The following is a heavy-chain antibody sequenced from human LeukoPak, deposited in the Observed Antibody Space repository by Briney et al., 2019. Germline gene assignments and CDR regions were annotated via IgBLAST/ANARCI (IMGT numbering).Heavy chain of an antibody. CDR1: GFTFSSYG. Sequence: PGRSLRLSCAASGFTFSSYGMHWVRQAPGKGLEWVAVIWFDGSNKYYADSVKGRFTISRDNSKNTLYLQMNSLRAEDTAVYYCATWHTDFDSWGQGTLVTVSS. V-gene: IGHV3-33*01. CDR3: ATWHTDFDS. CDR2: IWFDGSNK. J-gene: IGHJ4*02.